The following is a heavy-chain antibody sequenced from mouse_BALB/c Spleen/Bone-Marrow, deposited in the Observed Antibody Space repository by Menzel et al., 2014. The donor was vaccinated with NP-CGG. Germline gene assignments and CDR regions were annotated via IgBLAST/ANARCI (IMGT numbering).Heavy chain of an antibody. Sequence: LQESGAELAKPGASVTMPCKASGYTFFSFWMHWVKQRPGQGLEWIGYINPSTGYTEYNQKFKDKATLTADKSSSTAYMQLSSLTSEDSAVYYCARSPHYYDLDYWGQGTTLTVSS. CDR3: ARSPHYYDLDY. V-gene: IGHV1-7*01. D-gene: IGHD1-2*01. CDR2: INPSTGYT. J-gene: IGHJ2*01. CDR1: GYTFFSFW.